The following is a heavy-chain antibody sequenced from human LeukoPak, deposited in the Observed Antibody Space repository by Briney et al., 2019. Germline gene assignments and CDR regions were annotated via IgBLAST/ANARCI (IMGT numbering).Heavy chain of an antibody. CDR2: IYYSGRT. D-gene: IGHD1-26*01. CDR1: GDSISSTSYY. J-gene: IGHJ1*01. V-gene: IGHV4-39*01. CDR3: ARPSGSYRAEYFQH. Sequence: PSETLSLICTVSGDSISSTSYYWGWIRQPPGKGLEWIGTIYYSGRTYYNPSLKSRVTIFVDTAKNQVSLKLSSVTAADTAVYCCARPSGSYRAEYFQHWGQGTLVTVSS.